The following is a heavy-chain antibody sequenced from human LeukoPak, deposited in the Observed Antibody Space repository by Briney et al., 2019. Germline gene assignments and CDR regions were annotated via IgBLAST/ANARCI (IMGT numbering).Heavy chain of an antibody. CDR2: ISGSGTDT. V-gene: IGHV3-23*01. J-gene: IGHJ4*02. D-gene: IGHD2-15*01. CDR1: GFTFSSYN. Sequence: GGSLRLSCAASGFTFSSYNMNWVRQAPGKGLEWVSAISGSGTDTFYANSVKGRFTISRDNPKNTLYLQMNSLRAEDTAVYYCAKGGGSSCYSPSDYWGQGTLVTVSS. CDR3: AKGGGSSCYSPSDY.